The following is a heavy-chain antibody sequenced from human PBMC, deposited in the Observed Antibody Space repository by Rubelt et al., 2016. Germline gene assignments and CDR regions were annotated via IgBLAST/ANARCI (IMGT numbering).Heavy chain of an antibody. CDR2: INHSGST. V-gene: IGHV4-34*01. D-gene: IGHD3-10*01. Sequence: QVQLQQWGAGLLKPSETLSLTCAVYGGSFSGCYWSWIRQPPGKGLGWIGEINHSGSTNYNPSLKSGVTRSVNTSKNQFSRKLSSVTAADTAVYYCARGGRYYGSGSYQRHNWFDPWGQGTLVTVSS. CDR1: GGSFSGCY. CDR3: ARGGRYYGSGSYQRHNWFDP. J-gene: IGHJ5*02.